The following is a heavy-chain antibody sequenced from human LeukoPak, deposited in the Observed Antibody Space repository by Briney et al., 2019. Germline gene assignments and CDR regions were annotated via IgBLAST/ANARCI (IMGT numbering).Heavy chain of an antibody. CDR3: ARGSFLITFGGFIG. D-gene: IGHD3-16*02. CDR1: GFTFSDYY. J-gene: IGHJ4*02. Sequence: GGSLRLSCATSGFTFSDYYMSWNRQAPGKGLEWVSYISSSGSPIYYADSVKGRFIISRDNAKNSLFLQMNSLRAEDTAVYYCARGSFLITFGGFIGWGQGTLVTVSS. V-gene: IGHV3-11*04. CDR2: ISSSGSPI.